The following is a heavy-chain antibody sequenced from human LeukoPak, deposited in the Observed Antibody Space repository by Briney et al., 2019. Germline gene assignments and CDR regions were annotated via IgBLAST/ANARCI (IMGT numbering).Heavy chain of an antibody. CDR1: GFTFSSSA. CDR3: ASSTAYYYDSSGYDY. Sequence: PGGSLRLSCAASGFTFSSSAMSWVRQVPGKGLEWVSGISASGGSTYYADSVKGRFTISRDNSKNTLYLQMNSLRAEDTAVYYCASSTAYYYDSSGYDYWGQGTLVTVSS. J-gene: IGHJ4*02. V-gene: IGHV3-23*01. CDR2: ISASGGST. D-gene: IGHD3-22*01.